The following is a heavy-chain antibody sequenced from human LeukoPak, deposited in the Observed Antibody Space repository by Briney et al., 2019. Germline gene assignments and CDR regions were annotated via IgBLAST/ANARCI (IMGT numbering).Heavy chain of an antibody. CDR2: IHGGGDVT. D-gene: IGHD3-16*02. J-gene: IGHJ2*01. CDR3: AKALSSSFYYFDL. Sequence: GGSLRLSCAASGLTFSSYTMNWVRQAPEKGVEWVSTIHGGGDVTYYADSVKGRFTISRDNSRNTLYLQMNSLRAEDTAVYYCAKALSSSFYYFDLGGRGTLVTVSS. CDR1: GLTFSSYT. V-gene: IGHV3-23*01.